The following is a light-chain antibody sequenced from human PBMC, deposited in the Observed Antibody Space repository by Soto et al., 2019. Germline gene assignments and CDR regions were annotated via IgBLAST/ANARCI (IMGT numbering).Light chain of an antibody. CDR3: QQSYSTPT. Sequence: DIQMTQSPSSLSASVGDRVTITCRAGQSISTSLNWYQQKTGEAPKLLINAASSLQSGVPSRFSGSGSGTEFTLTISSLQPEDFATYYCQQSYSTPTFGGGTKVEIK. V-gene: IGKV1-39*01. J-gene: IGKJ4*01. CDR1: QSISTS. CDR2: AAS.